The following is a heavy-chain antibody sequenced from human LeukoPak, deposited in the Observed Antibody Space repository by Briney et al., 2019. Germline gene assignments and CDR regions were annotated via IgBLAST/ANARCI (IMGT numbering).Heavy chain of an antibody. CDR3: ASAGY. Sequence: PGGSLTLSCAASGFTVSSNYMSWVRQAPGKGLEWVSVIYSGGSTYYADSVKGRFTISRDNSKNTLYLQMNSLRAEDTAVYYCASAGYWGQGTLVTVSS. CDR1: GFTVSSNY. D-gene: IGHD6-13*01. J-gene: IGHJ4*02. CDR2: IYSGGST. V-gene: IGHV3-66*01.